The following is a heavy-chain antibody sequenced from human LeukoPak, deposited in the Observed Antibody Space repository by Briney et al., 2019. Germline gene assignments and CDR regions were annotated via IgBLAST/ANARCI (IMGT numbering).Heavy chain of an antibody. V-gene: IGHV4-39*01. CDR3: ARGYYDSSGYYWYFDY. J-gene: IGHJ4*02. CDR2: IYYSGST. Sequence: SETLSLTCSVSGGSFSSSSYYWGWIRQPPGKGLEWIGSIYYSGSTYYNPSLRSRVTISVDTSKNQFSLKLSSVTAADTAVYYCARGYYDSSGYYWYFDYWGQGTLVTVSS. CDR1: GGSFSSSSYY. D-gene: IGHD3-22*01.